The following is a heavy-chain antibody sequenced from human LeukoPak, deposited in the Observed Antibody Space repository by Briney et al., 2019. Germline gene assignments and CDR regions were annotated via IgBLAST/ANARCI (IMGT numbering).Heavy chain of an antibody. Sequence: PSEILSLTCTVSGGSISNGGSYWSWIRQHPGKGLEWIGYIYYSGTTYYNPSLKSRLTMSVDTSKNQFSLKLSSVTAADTAVYYCARSIGDYGGNQGVAFDIWGQGTMVTVSS. V-gene: IGHV4-31*03. CDR2: IYYSGTT. J-gene: IGHJ3*02. CDR1: GGSISNGGSY. D-gene: IGHD4-23*01. CDR3: ARSIGDYGGNQGVAFDI.